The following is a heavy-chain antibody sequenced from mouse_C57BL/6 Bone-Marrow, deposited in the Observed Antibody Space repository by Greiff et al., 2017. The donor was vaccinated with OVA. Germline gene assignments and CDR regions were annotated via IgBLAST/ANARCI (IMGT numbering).Heavy chain of an antibody. D-gene: IGHD2-1*01. CDR1: GFTFSDYY. Sequence: EVKLMESGGGLVQPGGSLKLSCAASGFTFSDYYMYWVRQTPEKRLEWVAYISNGGGSTYYPDTVKGRFTISRDNAKNTLYLQMSRLKSEDTAMYYCARRDYGKGYFDVWGTGTTVTVSS. CDR3: ARRDYGKGYFDV. V-gene: IGHV5-12*01. CDR2: ISNGGGST. J-gene: IGHJ1*03.